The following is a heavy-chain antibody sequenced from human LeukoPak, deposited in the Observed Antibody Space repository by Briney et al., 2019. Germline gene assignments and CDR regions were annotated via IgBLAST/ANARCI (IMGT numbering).Heavy chain of an antibody. CDR2: IYNSGNT. CDR1: GGSISSYY. D-gene: IGHD5-24*01. CDR3: ARYRGTYGYYFDY. Sequence: PSETLSLTCSVSGGSISSYYWSWLRQSPENGLEWLGYIYNSGNTNYNLFLKSRVTISADTSKNQFSLKLTSVTAADTAVYYCARYRGTYGYYFDYWGQGKLVIVSS. V-gene: IGHV4-59*01. J-gene: IGHJ4*02.